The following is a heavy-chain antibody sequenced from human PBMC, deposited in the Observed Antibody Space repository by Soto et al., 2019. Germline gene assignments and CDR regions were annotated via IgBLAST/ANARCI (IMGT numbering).Heavy chain of an antibody. V-gene: IGHV3-43*01. CDR2: ISWDGGST. CDR1: GFTFDDYT. D-gene: IGHD1-26*01. Sequence: GGSLRLSCAASGFTFDDYTMHWVRQAPGKGLEWVSLISWDGGSTYYADSVKGRFTISRDNSKNSLNLQMNSLRTEDTALYYCREVDGRGSFDYWGQGTRVTVSS. J-gene: IGHJ4*02. CDR3: REVDGRGSFDY.